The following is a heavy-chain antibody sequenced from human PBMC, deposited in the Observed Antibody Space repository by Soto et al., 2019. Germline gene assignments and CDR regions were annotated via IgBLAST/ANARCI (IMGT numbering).Heavy chain of an antibody. Sequence: PSETLSLTCAVSGYSIRSGYFWGWIRQPPGKGLEWIGSMYHSGITYYNLSLKSRVTISVDTSKNQLSLKLSSVTAADTAVYYCARDLYYYGPGVWFDPWGQGTLVTVS. V-gene: IGHV4-38-2*02. J-gene: IGHJ5*02. CDR2: MYHSGIT. CDR1: GYSIRSGYF. CDR3: ARDLYYYGPGVWFDP. D-gene: IGHD3-10*01.